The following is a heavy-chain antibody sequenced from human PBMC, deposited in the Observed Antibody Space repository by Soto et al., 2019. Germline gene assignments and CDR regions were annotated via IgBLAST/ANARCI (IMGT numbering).Heavy chain of an antibody. CDR1: GGSIRSYC. J-gene: IGHJ4*02. Sequence: SETLSLTCTVSGGSIRSYCWTWIRQPPGEGLEWIGCIYNSGTTNYSPSLKSRVTISVDTSKNQFSLKLSSVTAADTAVYYCARGSVVGATTFAYWGQGTLVTVSS. V-gene: IGHV4-59*01. CDR2: IYNSGTT. D-gene: IGHD1-26*01. CDR3: ARGSVVGATTFAY.